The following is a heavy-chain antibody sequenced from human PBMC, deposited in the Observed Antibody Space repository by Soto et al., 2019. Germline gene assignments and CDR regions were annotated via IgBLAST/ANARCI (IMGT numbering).Heavy chain of an antibody. CDR2: IYYSGST. CDR3: ARHCSNTGSYAEYFQH. V-gene: IGHV4-39*01. D-gene: IGHD1-26*01. CDR1: CGSSSSRSFH. J-gene: IGHJ1*01. Sequence: SETMSLTCTVSCGSSSSRSFHWGWNRQPPGKGLEWIGSIYYSGSTYYSPSLKSRVTISVDTSKNQFSLKLSSVTAADTAVYYFARHCSNTGSYAEYFQHWGQAPWSPSPQ.